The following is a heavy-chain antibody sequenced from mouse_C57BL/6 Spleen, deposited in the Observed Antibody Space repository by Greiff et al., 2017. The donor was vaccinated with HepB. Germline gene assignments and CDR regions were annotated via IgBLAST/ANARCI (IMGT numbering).Heavy chain of an antibody. J-gene: IGHJ2*01. V-gene: IGHV5-6*01. CDR1: GFTFSSYG. CDR2: ISSGGSYT. D-gene: IGHD2-4*01. Sequence: EVQLQESGGDLVKPGGSLKLSCAASGFTFSSYGMSWVRQTPDKRLEWVATISSGGSYTYYPDSVKGRFTISRDNAKNTLYLQMSSLKSEDTAMYYCARHWDDYDVFDYWGQGTTLTVSS. CDR3: ARHWDDYDVFDY.